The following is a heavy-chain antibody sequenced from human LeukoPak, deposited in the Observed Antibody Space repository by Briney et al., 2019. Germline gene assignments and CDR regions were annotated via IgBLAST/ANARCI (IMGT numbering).Heavy chain of an antibody. Sequence: PSETLSLTCTVSGGSISSYYWSWIRQPPGKGLEWIGYIYYSGSTNYNPSLKSRVTISVDTSKNQFSLKLSSVTAADTAVYYCARHGYCSGGSCYSLDYYYMDVWGKGTTVTVSS. CDR1: GGSISSYY. V-gene: IGHV4-59*08. D-gene: IGHD2-15*01. J-gene: IGHJ6*03. CDR3: ARHGYCSGGSCYSLDYYYMDV. CDR2: IYYSGST.